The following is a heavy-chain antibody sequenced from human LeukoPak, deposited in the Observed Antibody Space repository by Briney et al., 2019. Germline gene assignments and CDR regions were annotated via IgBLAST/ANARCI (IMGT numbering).Heavy chain of an antibody. J-gene: IGHJ4*02. Sequence: ASVKVSCKASSYTFNSYGVSWVRQAPGQGLEWMGWISAYNGNTNYAQRFQGRFTMTTETSTTTVNMELRSLTSDDTAVYYCARTTYGYFDYWGQGTLVTVSS. V-gene: IGHV1-18*01. CDR3: ARTTYGYFDY. D-gene: IGHD4-17*01. CDR1: SYTFNSYG. CDR2: ISAYNGNT.